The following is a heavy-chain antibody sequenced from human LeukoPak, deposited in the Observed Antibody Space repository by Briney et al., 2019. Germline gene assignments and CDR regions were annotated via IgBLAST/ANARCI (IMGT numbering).Heavy chain of an antibody. J-gene: IGHJ4*02. CDR3: ARMDYDILTGYYRVYDY. CDR1: GYIFIDYY. D-gene: IGHD3-9*01. CDR2: INPNSGDT. V-gene: IGHV1-2*02. Sequence: ASVTASCQASGYIFIDYYMHWVRQAPGQGLEWMGWINPNSGDTNYAQNFQGRVTMTRDTSISTAYMEVSRLRSDDTAVYFCARMDYDILTGYYRVYDYWGQGTVVTVSS.